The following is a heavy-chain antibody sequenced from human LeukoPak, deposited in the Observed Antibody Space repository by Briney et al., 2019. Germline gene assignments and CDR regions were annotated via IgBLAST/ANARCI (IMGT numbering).Heavy chain of an antibody. J-gene: IGHJ3*02. D-gene: IGHD3-22*01. V-gene: IGHV4-4*07. CDR3: ARDRDYYDSSGPGAFDI. CDR2: VHTSGSS. CDR1: GGSMSHYY. Sequence: PSETLSLTCTVSGGSMSHYYWSWIRQPAGKGLEWIGRVHTSGSSTYNPSLRSRVTMSVDTSKNQFSLKLSSVTAADTAVYYCARDRDYYDSSGPGAFDIWGQGTMVTVSS.